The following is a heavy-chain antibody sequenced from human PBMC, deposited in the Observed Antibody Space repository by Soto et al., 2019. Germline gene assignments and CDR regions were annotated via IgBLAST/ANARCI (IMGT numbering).Heavy chain of an antibody. V-gene: IGHV3-30*18. Sequence: QVQLVESGGGVVQPGRSLRLSCAGSGFTFSSYGMHWVRQAPGKGLEWVAVISYDGSDKYYGDSVKGRFTISRDDSKNTLYLQMNRLRVEDTAIYYCAKTAGYDYVWGSSGLEPWGQGTLVTVSS. CDR1: GFTFSSYG. CDR2: ISYDGSDK. J-gene: IGHJ5*02. CDR3: AKTAGYDYVWGSSGLEP. D-gene: IGHD3-16*01.